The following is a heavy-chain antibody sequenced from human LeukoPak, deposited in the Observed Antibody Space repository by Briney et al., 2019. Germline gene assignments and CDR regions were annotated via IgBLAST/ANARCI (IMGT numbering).Heavy chain of an antibody. D-gene: IGHD6-13*01. J-gene: IGHJ5*02. Sequence: SQTLSLTCTVSGGSISSGDYYWSWLRQPPGKGLEWIGYIYYSGSTYYNPSLKSRVTISVDTSKNQFSLKLSSVTAADTAVYYGARAKAAAGDAPGNWFDPWGQGTLVTVSS. CDR2: IYYSGST. CDR1: GGSISSGDYY. CDR3: ARAKAAAGDAPGNWFDP. V-gene: IGHV4-30-4*01.